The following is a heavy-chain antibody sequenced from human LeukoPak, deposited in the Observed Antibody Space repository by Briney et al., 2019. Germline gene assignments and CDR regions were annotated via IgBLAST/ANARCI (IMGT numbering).Heavy chain of an antibody. J-gene: IGHJ4*02. D-gene: IGHD2-8*01. CDR1: GFTFSNYD. CDR2: IWYDGSNK. Sequence: GGSLRLSCAVSGFTFSNYDMHWVRQAPGKGLEWVAVIWYDGSNKYYADCVKGRFTISRDNSKNSLYPQMNTLRADDTAVYYCARDPGGVVYFDYWGQGTLVTVSS. V-gene: IGHV3-33*01. CDR3: ARDPGGVVYFDY.